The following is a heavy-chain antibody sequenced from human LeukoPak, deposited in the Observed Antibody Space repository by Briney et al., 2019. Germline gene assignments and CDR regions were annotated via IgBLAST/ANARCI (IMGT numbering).Heavy chain of an antibody. Sequence: SVKVSCKASGYTFTTYAISWVRQAPGQGLEWMGGIIPIFGTANYAQKFQGRVTITTDGSTNTAYMELSRLRSDDTAVYYCARGDPLAFPPGDFDYWGQGTLVTVSS. CDR3: ARGDPLAFPPGDFDY. J-gene: IGHJ4*02. CDR2: IIPIFGTA. CDR1: GYTFTTYA. D-gene: IGHD2-21*02. V-gene: IGHV1-69*05.